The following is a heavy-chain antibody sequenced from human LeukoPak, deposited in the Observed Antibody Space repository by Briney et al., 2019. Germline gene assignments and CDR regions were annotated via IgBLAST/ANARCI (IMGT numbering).Heavy chain of an antibody. Sequence: GGSLRLSCAASGFTFSSYAMSWVRQAPGKGLEWVSAISGSGGSTYYADSVKGRFTISRDNSKNTLYLQMNSLRAEDTAVYYCAKGRSSYDGSGYYCDYWGQGTLVTVSS. J-gene: IGHJ4*02. V-gene: IGHV3-23*01. CDR1: GFTFSSYA. D-gene: IGHD3-22*01. CDR2: ISGSGGST. CDR3: AKGRSSYDGSGYYCDY.